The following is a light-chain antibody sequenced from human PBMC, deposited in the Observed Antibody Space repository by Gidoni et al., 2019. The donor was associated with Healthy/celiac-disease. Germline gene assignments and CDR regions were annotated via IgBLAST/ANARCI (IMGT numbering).Light chain of an antibody. CDR2: DAS. CDR1: QSVSSY. V-gene: IGKV3D-11*02. J-gene: IGKJ5*01. CDR3: QQRSNWSIT. Sequence: EIVLPQSPATLSLSPGERATLSCRASQSVSSYLAWYQQKPGQDPRLLIYDASNRATGIPARFSGSGPGTDFTLTISSREPEDFAVYYCQQRSNWSITFGQGTRLEIK.